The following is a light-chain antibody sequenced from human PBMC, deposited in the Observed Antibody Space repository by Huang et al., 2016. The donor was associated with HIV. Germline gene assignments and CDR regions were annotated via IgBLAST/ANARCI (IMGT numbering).Light chain of an antibody. CDR3: QQSYSFPRT. Sequence: DIQMTQSPSSLYSSVGDRVTISYRASHRISAYLNWYQHRPGRAPRLLIYATSDFQCCVPSRFSGCRSGTQFSLTISSLQPEDFATSYCQQSYSFPRTFGQGTKLDIK. J-gene: IGKJ2*01. CDR2: ATS. CDR1: HRISAY. V-gene: IGKV1-39*01.